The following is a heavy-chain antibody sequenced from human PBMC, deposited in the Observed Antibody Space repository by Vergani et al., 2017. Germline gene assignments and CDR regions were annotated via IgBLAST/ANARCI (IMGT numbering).Heavy chain of an antibody. CDR2: INPSGGST. D-gene: IGHD5-18*01. CDR3: ARGLADTAMVTWYAFDI. CDR1: GYTFTSYY. Sequence: QVQLVQSGAEVKKPGASVKVSCKASGYTFTSYYMHWVRQAPGQGLEWMGIINPSGGSTSYAQKFQGRVTMTRDTSTSTVYMELSSLRSEDTAVYYCARGLADTAMVTWYAFDIWGQGTMVTVSS. V-gene: IGHV1-46*01. J-gene: IGHJ3*02.